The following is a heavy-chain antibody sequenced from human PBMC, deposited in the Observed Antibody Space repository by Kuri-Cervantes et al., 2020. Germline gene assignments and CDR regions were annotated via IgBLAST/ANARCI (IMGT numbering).Heavy chain of an antibody. V-gene: IGHV3-9*01. CDR2: ISWNSGSI. Sequence: LSLTCAASGFTFDDYAMHWVRQAPGKGLEWVSGISWNSGSIGYADSVKGRFTISRDNAKNSLYLQMNSLGAEDTAVYYCARDGGSYFDYWGQGTLVTVSS. J-gene: IGHJ4*02. D-gene: IGHD1-26*01. CDR3: ARDGGSYFDY. CDR1: GFTFDDYA.